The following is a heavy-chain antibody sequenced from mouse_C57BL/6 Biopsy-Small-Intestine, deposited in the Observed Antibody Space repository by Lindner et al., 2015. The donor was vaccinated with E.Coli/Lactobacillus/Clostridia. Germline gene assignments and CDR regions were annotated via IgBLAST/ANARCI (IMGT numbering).Heavy chain of an antibody. Sequence: VQLQESGAELVKPGASVKLSCKASGYTFTEYTIHWVKQRSGQGLEWIGWFYPGSGSIKYNEKFKDKATLTADKSSSTVYMELSRLASEDSAVYFCARQIYYYGSSYVVFAYWGQGTLVTVSA. CDR3: ARQIYYYGSSYVVFAY. V-gene: IGHV1-62-2*01. J-gene: IGHJ3*01. D-gene: IGHD1-1*01. CDR2: FYPGSGSI. CDR1: GYTFTEYT.